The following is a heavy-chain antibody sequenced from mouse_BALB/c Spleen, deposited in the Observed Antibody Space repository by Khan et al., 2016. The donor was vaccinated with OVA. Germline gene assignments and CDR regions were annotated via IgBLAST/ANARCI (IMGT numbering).Heavy chain of an antibody. CDR3: ARGGSSGPAWFTS. CDR1: GYSITSGYF. D-gene: IGHD3-1*01. V-gene: IGHV3-6*02. J-gene: IGHJ3*01. Sequence: EVKLEESGPGLVKPSQSLSLTCSVTGYSITSGYFWNWIRQFPGNKLEWMGYIRYDGDSNYNPSLKNRISITRDTSKNQFFLRLNSVTPEDTATYYCARGGSSGPAWFTSWGQGTLLTVSA. CDR2: IRYDGDS.